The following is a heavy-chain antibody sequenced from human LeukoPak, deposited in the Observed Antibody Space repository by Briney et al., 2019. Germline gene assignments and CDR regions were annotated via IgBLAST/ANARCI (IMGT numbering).Heavy chain of an antibody. J-gene: IGHJ4*02. D-gene: IGHD3-9*01. Sequence: GGSLRLSCAASGFTFSTYAMSWVRQAPGKGLEWVSGLTGGGGGTSYADSVKGRFTISRDNSKNTLYLQMNSLRAEDTAVYYCAKDKGALTGTFDYWGQGTLVTVSS. CDR1: GFTFSTYA. CDR3: AKDKGALTGTFDY. CDR2: LTGGGGGT. V-gene: IGHV3-23*01.